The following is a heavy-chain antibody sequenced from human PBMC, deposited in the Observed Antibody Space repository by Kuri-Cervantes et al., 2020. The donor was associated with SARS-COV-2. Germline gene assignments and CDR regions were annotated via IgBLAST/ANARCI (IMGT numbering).Heavy chain of an antibody. V-gene: IGHV3-30*02. CDR1: GFTFSSYG. J-gene: IGHJ4*02. Sequence: GESLKISCAASGFTFSSYGMHWVRQAPGKGLEWVAFIRYDGSNKYYADSVKGRLTISRDNSKNTLYLQMNSLRAEDTAVYYCAKDRKQIAAAGLDYWGQGTLVTVSS. CDR2: IRYDGSNK. D-gene: IGHD6-13*01. CDR3: AKDRKQIAAAGLDY.